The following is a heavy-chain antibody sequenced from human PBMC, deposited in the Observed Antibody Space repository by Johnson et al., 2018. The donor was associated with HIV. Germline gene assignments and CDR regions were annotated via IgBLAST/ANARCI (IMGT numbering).Heavy chain of an antibody. D-gene: IGHD6-13*01. Sequence: VQLVESGGGVVQPGGSLRLSCAASGFTVSDYYMSWIRQAPGKGLEWVAVISYDGSNKYYADSVKGPFTISRDNSKNTLYLQMNSLAAGDTAVYYCARGRPGGPNLLDAAGNDAFDIWGQWTMVTVYS. CDR2: ISYDGSNK. V-gene: IGHV3-30-3*01. CDR1: GFTVSDYY. J-gene: IGHJ3*02. CDR3: ARGRPGGPNLLDAAGNDAFDI.